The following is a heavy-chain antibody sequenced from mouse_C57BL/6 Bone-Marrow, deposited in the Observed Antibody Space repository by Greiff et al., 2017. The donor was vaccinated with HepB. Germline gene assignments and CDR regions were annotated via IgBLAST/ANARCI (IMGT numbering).Heavy chain of an antibody. D-gene: IGHD1-1*01. V-gene: IGHV1-85*01. J-gene: IGHJ1*03. CDR1: GYTFTSYD. Sequence: QVQLQQSGPELVKPGASVKLSCKASGYTFTSYDINWVKQRPGQGLEWIGWIYPRDGSTKYNEKFKGKATLTVDTSSSTAYMELNSLTSEDSAVYFCARSDYYGSSYEYFDVWGTGTTVTVSS. CDR3: ARSDYYGSSYEYFDV. CDR2: IYPRDGST.